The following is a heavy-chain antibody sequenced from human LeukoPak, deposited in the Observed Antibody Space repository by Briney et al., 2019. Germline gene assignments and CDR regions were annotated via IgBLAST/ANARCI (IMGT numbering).Heavy chain of an antibody. D-gene: IGHD3-16*01. J-gene: IGHJ6*02. CDR2: INHNGNVN. CDR1: XXXFSSXW. V-gene: IGHV3-7*03. Sequence: XLRLSXXXSXXXFSSXWMNWARQAPGKGLEWVASINHNGNVNYYVDSVKGRFTISRDNAKNSLYLQMSNLRAEDTAVYFCARGGGLDVWGQGATVTVSS. CDR3: ARGGGLDV.